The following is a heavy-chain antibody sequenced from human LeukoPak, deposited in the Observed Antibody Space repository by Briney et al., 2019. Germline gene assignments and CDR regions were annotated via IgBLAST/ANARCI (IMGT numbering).Heavy chain of an antibody. J-gene: IGHJ4*02. CDR3: AKLGDILTGYPYYFDY. Sequence: PSETLSLTCTVSGGSISSGSYYWSWVRQAPGKGLEWVSFIVGSGAGTYYADSVKGRFTISRDNSKNTLYLQMSSLRAEDTAVYYCAKLGDILTGYPYYFDYWGQGTLVTVSS. D-gene: IGHD3-9*01. CDR2: IVGSGAGT. CDR1: GGSISSGSYY. V-gene: IGHV3-23*01.